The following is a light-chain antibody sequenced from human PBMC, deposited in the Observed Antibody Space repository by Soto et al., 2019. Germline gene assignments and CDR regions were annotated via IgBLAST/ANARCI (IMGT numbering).Light chain of an antibody. Sequence: QSVLTQPASVSGSPGQSITISCTGSSSDVGGYNYVSWYQQYPGKAPKVMIYEVSNRPSGVSNRFSGSKSGTTASLTISGLQAEDEADYYCSSYTSSSPLYVFGTGTKLTV. V-gene: IGLV2-14*01. CDR1: SSDVGGYNY. CDR3: SSYTSSSPLYV. J-gene: IGLJ1*01. CDR2: EVS.